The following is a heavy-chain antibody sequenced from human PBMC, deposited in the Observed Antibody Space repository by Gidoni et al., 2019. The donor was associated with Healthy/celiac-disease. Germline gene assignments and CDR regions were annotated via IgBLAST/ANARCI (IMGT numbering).Heavy chain of an antibody. J-gene: IGHJ4*02. Sequence: QLQLQESGPGLVKPSETLSLTCTVSGCSISSSSYYWGWIRQPPGKGLEWIGSIYYSGSTYYNPSLKSRVTISVDTSKNQFSLKLSSVTAADTAVYYCARREMATNLLDYWGQGTLVTVSS. D-gene: IGHD5-12*01. CDR1: GCSISSSSYY. V-gene: IGHV4-39*01. CDR3: ARREMATNLLDY. CDR2: IYYSGST.